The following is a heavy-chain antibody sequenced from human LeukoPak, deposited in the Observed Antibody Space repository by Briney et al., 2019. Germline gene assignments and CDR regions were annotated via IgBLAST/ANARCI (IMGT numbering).Heavy chain of an antibody. CDR3: ATTTYYYGSGILY. V-gene: IGHV4-38-2*02. D-gene: IGHD3-10*01. J-gene: IGHJ4*02. CDR1: GYSISSGYY. CDR2: IYHSGST. Sequence: PSETQSLTCTVSGYSISSGYYWGWIRQPPGKGLEWIGSIYHSGSTYYNPSLKSRVTISVDTSKNQFSLKLSSVTAADTAVYYCATTTYYYGSGILYWGQGTLVTVSS.